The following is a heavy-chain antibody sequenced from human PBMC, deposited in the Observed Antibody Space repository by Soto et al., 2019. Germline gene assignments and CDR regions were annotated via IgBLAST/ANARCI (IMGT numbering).Heavy chain of an antibody. CDR1: GDSISSSHW. J-gene: IGHJ4*02. D-gene: IGHD1-1*01. CDR3: ARQLERGDLPEGFEY. CDR2: IFHSGAT. V-gene: IGHV4-4*02. Sequence: QVQLQESGPGLVEPSGTLSLTCAVSGDSISSSHWWSWVRQSPGKGLVWIGEIFHSGATKYNPSLESRVTKSGDKSNNQLSLKLRSVTAADTAVYYCARQLERGDLPEGFEYWGQGTLATVSS.